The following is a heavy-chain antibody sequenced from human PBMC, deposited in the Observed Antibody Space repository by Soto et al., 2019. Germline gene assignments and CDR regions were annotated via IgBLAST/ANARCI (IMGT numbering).Heavy chain of an antibody. V-gene: IGHV3-23*01. J-gene: IGHJ6*04. Sequence: PGGSLRLSCAASGFTFSSYAMSWVRQAPGEGLEWVSAISGSGGSTYYADSVKGRFTISRDNSKNTLYLQMNSLRAEDTAVYYCSRDFQGEIDGWGKGTAVTVAS. CDR3: SRDFQGEIDG. D-gene: IGHD3-10*01. CDR1: GFTFSSYA. CDR2: ISGSGGST.